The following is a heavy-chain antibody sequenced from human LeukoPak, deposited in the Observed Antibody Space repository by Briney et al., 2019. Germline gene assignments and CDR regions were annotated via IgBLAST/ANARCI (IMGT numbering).Heavy chain of an antibody. Sequence: SVKVSCKASGGTFSSYAISWVRQAPGQGLEWMGGIIPTFGTANYAQKFQGRVTITADESTSTAYMELSSLRSEDTAVYYCARGDPDYYGSGSYVAGRKYYFDYWGQGTLVTVSS. J-gene: IGHJ4*02. CDR2: IIPTFGTA. CDR1: GGTFSSYA. V-gene: IGHV1-69*13. CDR3: ARGDPDYYGSGSYVAGRKYYFDY. D-gene: IGHD3-10*01.